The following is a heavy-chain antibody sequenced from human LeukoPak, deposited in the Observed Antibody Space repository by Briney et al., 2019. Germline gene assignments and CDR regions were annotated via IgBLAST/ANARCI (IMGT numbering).Heavy chain of an antibody. V-gene: IGHV3-21*01. Sequence: PGGSLRLSCEASGFNFNTYNMNWVRQAPGKGLEWVSSISSSSSSIHYADSVRGRFTISRDNAKRSLYLQMNSLRAEDTAVYYCARDPDTSGYYVFDYWGQGTPVTVSS. D-gene: IGHD3-22*01. CDR3: ARDPDTSGYYVFDY. CDR2: ISSSSSSI. J-gene: IGHJ4*02. CDR1: GFNFNTYN.